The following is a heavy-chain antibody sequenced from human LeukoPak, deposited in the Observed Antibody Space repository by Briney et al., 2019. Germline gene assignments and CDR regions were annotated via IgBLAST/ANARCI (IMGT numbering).Heavy chain of an antibody. J-gene: IGHJ6*03. D-gene: IGHD6-25*01. Sequence: SETLSLTCGVHGGSFTGYYWSWIRQPPGKGLEWIGEINHSGSTNYNPSLKSRVTISVDTSKNLFSLKLSSVSAADTADYYCARRRRQRTAQDHYYYMDVWGKGTTVTVSS. CDR2: INHSGST. CDR1: GGSFTGYY. V-gene: IGHV4-34*01. CDR3: ARRRRQRTAQDHYYYMDV.